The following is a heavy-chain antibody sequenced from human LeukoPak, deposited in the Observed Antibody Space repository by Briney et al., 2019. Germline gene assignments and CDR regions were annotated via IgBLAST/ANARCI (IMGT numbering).Heavy chain of an antibody. J-gene: IGHJ4*02. D-gene: IGHD6-13*01. CDR2: IFYSGRT. CDR3: ARDILATSIAAPYY. CDR1: GGSISSSTYY. V-gene: IGHV4-39*07. Sequence: SETLSLTCTVSGGSISSSTYYWGWIRQPPGKGLEWIGSIFYSGRTYYNPSLKSRITMSVDTSKNQFSLRLSSVNTADTAVYYCARDILATSIAAPYYWGQGTLVTVSS.